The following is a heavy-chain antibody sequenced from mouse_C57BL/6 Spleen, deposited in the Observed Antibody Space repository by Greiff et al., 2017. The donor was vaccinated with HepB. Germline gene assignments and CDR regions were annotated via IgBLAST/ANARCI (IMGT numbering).Heavy chain of an antibody. CDR1: GYAFSSSW. J-gene: IGHJ4*01. Sequence: QVQLQQSGPELVKPGASVKISCKASGYAFSSSWMNWVKQRPGKGLEWIGRIYPGDGDTNYNGKFKGKATLTADKSSSTAYMQLSSLTSEDSAVYFCARKGLATDAMDYWGQGTSVTVSS. CDR2: IYPGDGDT. V-gene: IGHV1-82*01. CDR3: ARKGLATDAMDY. D-gene: IGHD1-1*01.